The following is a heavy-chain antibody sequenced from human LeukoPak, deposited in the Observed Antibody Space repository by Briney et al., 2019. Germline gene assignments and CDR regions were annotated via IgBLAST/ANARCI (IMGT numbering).Heavy chain of an antibody. J-gene: IGHJ4*02. CDR3: AKDGTAMVTGYYFDY. V-gene: IGHV3-30*18. D-gene: IGHD5-18*01. Sequence: PGGSLRLSCAASGFTFSSYGMHWVRQAPGKGLEWVAVISHDGSNKYYADSVKGRFAISRDNSKNTLYLQMNSLRAEDTAVYYCAKDGTAMVTGYYFDYWGQGTLVTVSS. CDR2: ISHDGSNK. CDR1: GFTFSSYG.